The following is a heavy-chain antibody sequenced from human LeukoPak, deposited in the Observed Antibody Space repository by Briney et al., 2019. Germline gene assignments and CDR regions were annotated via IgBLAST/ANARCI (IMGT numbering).Heavy chain of an antibody. D-gene: IGHD5-18*01. V-gene: IGHV3-11*04. Sequence: PGGSLRLSCAASGFMFSDYYMGWIRQAPGKGLEWVSYISGAGDSINYADSVKGRFTISRDNAKKSLYLQMNSLRAEDTAVYYCARHLSGITGYTYGRGIDYWGQGTLVTVSS. CDR2: ISGAGDSI. CDR3: ARHLSGITGYTYGRGIDY. J-gene: IGHJ4*02. CDR1: GFMFSDYY.